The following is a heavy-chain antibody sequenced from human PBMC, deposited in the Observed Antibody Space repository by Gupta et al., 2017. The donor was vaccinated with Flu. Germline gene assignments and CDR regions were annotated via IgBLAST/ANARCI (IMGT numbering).Heavy chain of an antibody. Sequence: QLQLQESGPGLVKPSETLSLTCTVSGGSVSSTSYYWGWLRQPPGKGLEWIGSIYYTGITYTTSNNPSLECRVTISVDTSKNHFSLSLRSVTAADTALYYCARYAGYSYGAGYFEYWGQGTLVTVSS. V-gene: IGHV4-39*02. J-gene: IGHJ4*02. CDR1: GGSVSSTSYY. D-gene: IGHD5-18*01. CDR3: ARYAGYSYGAGYFEY. CDR2: IYYTGITYTT.